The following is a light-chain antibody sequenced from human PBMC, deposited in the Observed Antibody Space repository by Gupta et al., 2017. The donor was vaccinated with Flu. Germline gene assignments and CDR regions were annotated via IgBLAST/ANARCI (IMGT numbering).Light chain of an antibody. J-gene: IGKJ1*01. CDR2: WAS. Sequence: DIVMTQSPDSLAVSLGERATINCKSSQSVLYSSNNKNYLAWYQQKPGQPPKLLIYWASTRESGVPDRFSGSASGTDFTLTISSLQAEDVAVYYCQQYDATPPTFGQGTRLELK. V-gene: IGKV4-1*01. CDR1: QSVLYSSNNKNY. CDR3: QQYDATPPT.